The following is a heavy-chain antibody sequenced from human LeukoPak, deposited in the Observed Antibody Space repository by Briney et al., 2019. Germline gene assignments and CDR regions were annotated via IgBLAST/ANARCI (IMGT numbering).Heavy chain of an antibody. V-gene: IGHV3-72*01. CDR1: GFTFSDHY. CDR3: ARDRADSSGWFNYWYFAL. J-gene: IGHJ2*01. Sequence: PGGSLRLSCAASGFTFSDHYMDWVRQAPGKGLEWVGRIRNKANSYTTEFAASVKGRFTISRDDSKNSLFLQMSSLKIEDTAVYYCARDRADSSGWFNYWYFALWGRGTLVTVSS. D-gene: IGHD6-19*01. CDR2: IRNKANSYTT.